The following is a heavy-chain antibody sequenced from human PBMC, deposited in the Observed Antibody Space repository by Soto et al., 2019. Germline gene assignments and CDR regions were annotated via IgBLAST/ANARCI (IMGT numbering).Heavy chain of an antibody. D-gene: IGHD3-22*01. CDR3: ARDNYYDSSGYSEFDY. CDR2: ISAYNGNT. J-gene: IGHJ4*02. Sequence: ASVKVSCKASGYTFTSYGISWVRQAPGQGLEWMGWISAYNGNTNYAQKLQGRVTMTTDTSTSTAYMELRSLRSDDTAVYYCARDNYYDSSGYSEFDYWGQGTLVTVS. V-gene: IGHV1-18*01. CDR1: GYTFTSYG.